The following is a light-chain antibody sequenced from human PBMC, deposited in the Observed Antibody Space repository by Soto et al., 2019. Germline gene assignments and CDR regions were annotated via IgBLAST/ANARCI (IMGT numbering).Light chain of an antibody. CDR2: GAS. CDR3: QQYNNCPPYT. Sequence: EIEMTQSPATLSVSPGERATISCRASQSISSNLAWYQQKPGQAPRLLIYGASTRATGIPARFSGSGSGTEFTLTISSLQYEDFAVNYCQQYNNCPPYTFGQGTKLEIK. J-gene: IGKJ2*01. CDR1: QSISSN. V-gene: IGKV3-15*01.